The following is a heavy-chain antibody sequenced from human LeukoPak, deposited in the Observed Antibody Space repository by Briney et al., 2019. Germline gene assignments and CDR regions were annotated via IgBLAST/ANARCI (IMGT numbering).Heavy chain of an antibody. CDR3: ASAPYSSRGFDY. CDR2: IYTSGST. J-gene: IGHJ4*02. CDR1: GGSISSYC. D-gene: IGHD6-13*01. V-gene: IGHV4-4*07. Sequence: PSETLSLTCAASGGSISSYCWSWIRQPAGKGLEWIGRIYTSGSTNYNPSLKSRVTISVYKSKNQFSLKLSSVTAADTAVYYCASAPYSSRGFDYWGQGTLVTVSS.